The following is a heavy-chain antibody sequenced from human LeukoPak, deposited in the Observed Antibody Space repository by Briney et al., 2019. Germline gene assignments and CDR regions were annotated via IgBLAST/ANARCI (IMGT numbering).Heavy chain of an antibody. Sequence: GGSLRLSCAASGFTFSSYWMSWVRQAPGKGLKWVANIKQDGSEKYYVDSVKGRFTISRDNAKNSLYLQMNSLRAEDTAVYYCARLSGYSYGLNFDYWGQGTLVTVSS. CDR2: IKQDGSEK. V-gene: IGHV3-7*01. CDR1: GFTFSSYW. J-gene: IGHJ4*02. CDR3: ARLSGYSYGLNFDY. D-gene: IGHD5-18*01.